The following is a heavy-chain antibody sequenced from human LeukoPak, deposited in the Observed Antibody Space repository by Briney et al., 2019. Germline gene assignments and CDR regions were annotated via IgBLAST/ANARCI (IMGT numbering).Heavy chain of an antibody. CDR2: INPNSGGT. J-gene: IGHJ4*02. CDR1: GYTFTGYY. CDR3: ARQLSSSGFDY. D-gene: IGHD6-13*01. Sequence: ASVKVSCKASGYTFTGYYMHWVRQAPGQGLEWMGWINPNSGGTNYAQKFQGRVTMTRDTSTSTAYMELRSLRSDDTAVYYCARQLSSSGFDYWGQGTLVTVSS. V-gene: IGHV1-2*02.